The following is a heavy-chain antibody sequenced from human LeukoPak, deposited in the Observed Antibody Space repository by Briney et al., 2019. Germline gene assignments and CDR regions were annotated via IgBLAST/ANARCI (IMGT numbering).Heavy chain of an antibody. Sequence: PGGSLRLSCAASGFTFSSYWMSWVRQAPGKGLEWVANIKRDGSEKYYVDSVKGRLTVSRDNARNSLYLQMNSLRAEDTAIYYCARDSGDRTVDYWGQGTLVTVSS. CDR1: GFTFSSYW. CDR2: IKRDGSEK. D-gene: IGHD3-10*01. J-gene: IGHJ4*02. CDR3: ARDSGDRTVDY. V-gene: IGHV3-7*01.